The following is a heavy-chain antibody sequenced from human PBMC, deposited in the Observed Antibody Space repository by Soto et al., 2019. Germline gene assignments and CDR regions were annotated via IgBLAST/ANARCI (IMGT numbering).Heavy chain of an antibody. CDR2: IKTDGTYA. CDR3: AAGGSGYYAN. D-gene: IGHD3-22*01. Sequence: EVQLMESGGDLVQPGGSLRLSCAASGFTFSTYWMHWVRQAPGKGLLWVSRIKTDGTYATYADSVKGRFTISRDNAKNPLYLQMNSLRVEDATVYYCAAGGSGYYANWGQGTLVTVSS. V-gene: IGHV3-74*01. J-gene: IGHJ4*02. CDR1: GFTFSTYW.